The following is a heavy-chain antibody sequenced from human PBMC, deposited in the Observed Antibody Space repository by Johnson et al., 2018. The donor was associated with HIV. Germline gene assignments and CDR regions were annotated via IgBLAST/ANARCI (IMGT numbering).Heavy chain of an antibody. J-gene: IGHJ3*02. Sequence: MLLVESGGGLVKPGGSLRLSCAASGFTFSSYDMHWVRQATGKGLEWVSAIGTAGDTYSPGSVKGRFTISRENAKNSLYLQMNSLRAEDTAVYYCAFEEPYSAAAGIDAFDIWGQGTMVTVSS. CDR3: AFEEPYSAAAGIDAFDI. CDR1: GFTFSSYD. CDR2: IGTAGDT. V-gene: IGHV3-13*01. D-gene: IGHD6-13*01.